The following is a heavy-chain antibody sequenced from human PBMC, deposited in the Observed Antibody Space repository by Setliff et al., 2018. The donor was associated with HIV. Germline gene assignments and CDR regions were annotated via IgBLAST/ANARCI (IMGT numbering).Heavy chain of an antibody. J-gene: IGHJ4*02. D-gene: IGHD1-7*01. CDR2: IYTSGST. V-gene: IGHV4-4*09. CDR3: ARHGTWNSQRFHFDY. Sequence: SETLSLTCTVSGGSISNYYWSWIRQPPGKGLEWIGYIYTSGSTNYNPSLKSRVTISVDTSKNQFSLKLSSVTAADTAVYYCARHGTWNSQRFHFDYWGQGTPVTVSS. CDR1: GGSISNYY.